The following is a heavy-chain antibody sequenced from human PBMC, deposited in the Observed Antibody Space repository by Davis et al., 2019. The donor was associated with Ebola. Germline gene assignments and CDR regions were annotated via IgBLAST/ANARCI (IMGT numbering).Heavy chain of an antibody. V-gene: IGHV1-8*01. CDR3: ATAFDRRHYGSWFDP. D-gene: IGHD4-17*01. CDR1: GYTFTSYD. CDR2: MNPNSGNT. Sequence: ASVKVSCKASGYTFTSYDINWVRQATGQGLEWMGWMNPNSGNTGYAQKFQGRVTMTRNTPITTAYMEVSSLTSEDTAVYYCATAFDRRHYGSWFDPWGQGTPVTVSS. J-gene: IGHJ5*02.